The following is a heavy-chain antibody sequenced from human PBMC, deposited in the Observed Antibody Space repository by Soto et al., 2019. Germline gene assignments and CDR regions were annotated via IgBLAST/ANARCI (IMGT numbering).Heavy chain of an antibody. CDR3: ANPSYYDFWSGYYSY. CDR2: ISGSGGST. Sequence: GGSLRLSCAASGFTFSSYAMSWVRQAPGKGLEWVSAISGSGGSTYYADSVKGRFTISRDNSKNTLYLQMNSLRAEDTAVYYCANPSYYDFWSGYYSYWGQGTLVTVSS. D-gene: IGHD3-3*01. J-gene: IGHJ4*02. V-gene: IGHV3-23*01. CDR1: GFTFSSYA.